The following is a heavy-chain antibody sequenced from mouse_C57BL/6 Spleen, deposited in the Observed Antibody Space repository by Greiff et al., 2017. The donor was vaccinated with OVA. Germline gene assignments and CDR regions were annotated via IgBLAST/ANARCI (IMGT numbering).Heavy chain of an antibody. CDR2: IYPGSGNT. D-gene: IGHD1-1*01. V-gene: IGHV1-76*01. CDR1: GYTFTDYY. CDR3: ARYGSSYEAMDY. J-gene: IGHJ4*01. Sequence: VHLVESGAELVRPGASVKLSCKASGYTFTDYYINWVKQRPGQGLEWVARIYPGSGNTYYNEKFKGKATLTAEKSSSTAYMQLSSLTSEDSAVYFCARYGSSYEAMDYWGQGTSVTVSS.